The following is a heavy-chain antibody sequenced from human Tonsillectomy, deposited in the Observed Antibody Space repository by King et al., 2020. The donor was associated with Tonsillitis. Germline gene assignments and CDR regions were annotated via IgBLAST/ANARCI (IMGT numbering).Heavy chain of an antibody. D-gene: IGHD2-8*02. Sequence: VQLQESGPGLVKPSENLSLSCSVSGDSIRTDNYLWGWIRQPPGQGLEWIGSILHSGSTYYNPSLRSRVTISVDTSKNRFSLKLRSVTAADTAVYYCARHTIWWSDRRSVWCDPWGQGSLVTVSS. CDR1: GDSIRTDNYL. CDR2: ILHSGST. J-gene: IGHJ5*02. CDR3: ARHTIWWSDRRSVWCDP. V-gene: IGHV4-39*07.